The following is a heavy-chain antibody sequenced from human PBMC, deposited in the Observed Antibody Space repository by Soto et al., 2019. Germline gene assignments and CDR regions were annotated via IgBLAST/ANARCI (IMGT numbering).Heavy chain of an antibody. CDR3: ASDPGVLSEKYGMDV. J-gene: IGHJ6*02. CDR1: GFTFSSYA. V-gene: IGHV3-30-3*01. Sequence: QVQLVESGGGVVQPGRSLRLSCAASGFTFSSYAMHWVRQAPGKGLEWVAVISYDGSNKYYADSVKGRFTISRDNSKNTRYMQMNSLRAEDTAVYYCASDPGVLSEKYGMDVWGQGTTVTVSS. CDR2: ISYDGSNK. D-gene: IGHD2-8*01.